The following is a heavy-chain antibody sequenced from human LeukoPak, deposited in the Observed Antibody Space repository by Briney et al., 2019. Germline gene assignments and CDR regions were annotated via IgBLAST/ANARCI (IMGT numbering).Heavy chain of an antibody. J-gene: IGHJ4*02. CDR1: GFTFSSYSMN. V-gene: IGHV4-39*01. Sequence: GSLRLSCAASGFTFSSYSMNWVRQPPGKGLEWIGSIYYSGSTYYNPSLRSRVTISVDTSKNQFSLKLSSVTAADTAVYYCARRSDYGGNSNDYWGQGTLVTVSS. D-gene: IGHD4-17*01. CDR2: IYYSGST. CDR3: ARRSDYGGNSNDY.